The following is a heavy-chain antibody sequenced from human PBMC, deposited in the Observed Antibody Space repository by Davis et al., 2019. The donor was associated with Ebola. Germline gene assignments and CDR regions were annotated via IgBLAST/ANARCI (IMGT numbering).Heavy chain of an antibody. CDR2: ISAYNGNT. J-gene: IGHJ6*02. Sequence: SVTVSCKASGYTFTSYGISWVRQAPGQALEWMGWISAYNGNTNYAQKLQGRVTMTTDTSTSTAYMELRSLRSDDTAVYYCARVQVVVVAATHFGMDVWGQGTTVTVSS. V-gene: IGHV1-18*01. CDR1: GYTFTSYG. CDR3: ARVQVVVVAATHFGMDV. D-gene: IGHD2-15*01.